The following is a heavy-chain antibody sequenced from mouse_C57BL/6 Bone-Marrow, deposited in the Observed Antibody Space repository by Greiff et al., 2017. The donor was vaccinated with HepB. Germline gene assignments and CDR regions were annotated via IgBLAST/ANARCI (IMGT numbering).Heavy chain of an antibody. D-gene: IGHD1-1*01. Sequence: VMLVESGPGLVAPSQSLSITCTVSGFSLTSYGVDWVRQSPGKGLEWLGVIWGVGSTNYNSALKSRLSISKDNSKSQVFLKMNSLQTDDTAMYYCATSTVVGRVFAYWGQGTLVTVSA. CDR3: ATSTVVGRVFAY. J-gene: IGHJ3*01. V-gene: IGHV2-6*01. CDR2: IWGVGST. CDR1: GFSLTSYG.